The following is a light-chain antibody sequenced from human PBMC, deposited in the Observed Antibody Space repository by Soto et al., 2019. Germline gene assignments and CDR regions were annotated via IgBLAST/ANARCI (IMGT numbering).Light chain of an antibody. CDR1: PSISSY. CDR2: AAS. Sequence: DIQMTQSPSSLSASVGDRVTITCRASPSISSYLHWYQQKPGKAPKLLIYAASSLQSGVPSRFSGSGSGTDFTLIISSLQHEDYATYYCHQSYSTPPTFGQGTRLEIK. CDR3: HQSYSTPPT. V-gene: IGKV1-39*01. J-gene: IGKJ5*01.